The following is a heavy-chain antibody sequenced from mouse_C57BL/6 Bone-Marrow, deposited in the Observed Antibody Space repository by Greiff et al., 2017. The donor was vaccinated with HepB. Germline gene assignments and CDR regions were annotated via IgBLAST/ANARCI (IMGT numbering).Heavy chain of an antibody. CDR2: IDPNSGGT. Sequence: QVQLQQPGAELVKPGASVKLSCKASGYTLTSYWMHWVKQRPGRGLEWIGRIDPNSGGTKYNEKFKSKATLTVDKPSSTAYMQLSSLTSEDSAVYYCARSLFITTVVANWYFDVWGTGTTVTVSS. CDR1: GYTLTSYW. J-gene: IGHJ1*03. V-gene: IGHV1-72*01. CDR3: ARSLFITTVVANWYFDV. D-gene: IGHD1-1*01.